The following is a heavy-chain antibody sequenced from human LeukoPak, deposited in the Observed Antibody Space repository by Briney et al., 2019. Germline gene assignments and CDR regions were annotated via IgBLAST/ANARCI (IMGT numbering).Heavy chain of an antibody. J-gene: IGHJ4*02. CDR2: ISDSGSDT. CDR1: GFTFSSNT. V-gene: IGHV3-23*01. Sequence: GGSLRLSCAASGFTFSSNTMNWVRQAPGKGLEWLAVISDSGSDTYYADSVKGRFTISRDNSKNTLYVQMNSLRAEDTAVYYCAKGYYGNYFDYWGQGALVTVPS. CDR3: AKGYYGNYFDY. D-gene: IGHD3-22*01.